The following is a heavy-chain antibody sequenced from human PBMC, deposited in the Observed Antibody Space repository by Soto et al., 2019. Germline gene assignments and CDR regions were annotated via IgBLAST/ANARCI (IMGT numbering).Heavy chain of an antibody. CDR2: ISGSGGST. CDR1: GFTFSSYA. V-gene: IGHV3-23*01. CDR3: AKEVVAGYSSGWTDY. J-gene: IGHJ4*02. D-gene: IGHD6-19*01. Sequence: GGSLRLSCAASGFTFSSYAMSWFRQAPGKGLEWVSAISGSGGSTYYADSVKGRFTISRDNSKNTLYLQMNSLRAEDTAVYYCAKEVVAGYSSGWTDYWGQGTLVTVSS.